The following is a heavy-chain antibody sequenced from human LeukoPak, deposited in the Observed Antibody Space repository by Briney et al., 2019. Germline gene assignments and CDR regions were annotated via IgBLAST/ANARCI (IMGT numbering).Heavy chain of an antibody. CDR1: GYSLSDGFY. D-gene: IGHD2-15*01. J-gene: IGHJ5*02. CDR3: ATSGVLYWIQT. V-gene: IGHV4-38-2*02. CDR2: IYHTGNT. Sequence: PSETLSLTCTVSGYSLSDGFYWGWIRQPPGKGLEWIGTIYHTGNTYYNPSLESRITISVDTSKNQFSLKLTSVTATDTAVYYCATSGVLYWIQTWGQGTLVTVSS.